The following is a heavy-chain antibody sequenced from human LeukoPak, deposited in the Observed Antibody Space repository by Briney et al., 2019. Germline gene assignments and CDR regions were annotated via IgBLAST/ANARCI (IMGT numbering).Heavy chain of an antibody. Sequence: GGSLRLSCAASGFTFSGFWMTWVRQAPGKGLEWVANIRQDGSDKNCVDSVKGRFTISRDNAKNSLYLQMNNLRVGDTAVYYCARDWHWGSDYWGQGTLVTVSS. CDR3: ARDWHWGSDY. J-gene: IGHJ4*02. V-gene: IGHV3-7*05. D-gene: IGHD7-27*01. CDR2: IRQDGSDK. CDR1: GFTFSGFW.